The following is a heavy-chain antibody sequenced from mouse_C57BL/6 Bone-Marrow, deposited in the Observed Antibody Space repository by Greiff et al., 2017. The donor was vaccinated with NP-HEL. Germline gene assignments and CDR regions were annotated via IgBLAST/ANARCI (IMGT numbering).Heavy chain of an antibody. J-gene: IGHJ2*01. Sequence: VQLQQSGTVLARPGASVKMSCKTSGYTFTSYWMHWVKQRPGQGLEWIGAIYPGNSDTSYNQKFKGKAKLTAVTSASTAYMELSSLTNEDSAVYYCTRTFYYDYDEWDYWGQGTTLTVSS. D-gene: IGHD2-4*01. V-gene: IGHV1-5*01. CDR2: IYPGNSDT. CDR3: TRTFYYDYDEWDY. CDR1: GYTFTSYW.